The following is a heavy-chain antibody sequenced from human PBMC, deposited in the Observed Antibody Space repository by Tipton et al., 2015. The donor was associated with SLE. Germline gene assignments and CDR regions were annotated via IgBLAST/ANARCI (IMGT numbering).Heavy chain of an antibody. CDR2: IYYSGST. V-gene: IGHV4-59*01. Sequence: TLSLTCTVSGGSISSYYWSWIRQPPGKGLEWIGYIYYSGSTNYNPSLKSRVTISVDTSKNQFSLKLSSVTAADTAVYYCARARGYYVLDYWGQGTLVTVSS. CDR3: ARARGYYVLDY. J-gene: IGHJ4*02. CDR1: GGSISSYY. D-gene: IGHD3-22*01.